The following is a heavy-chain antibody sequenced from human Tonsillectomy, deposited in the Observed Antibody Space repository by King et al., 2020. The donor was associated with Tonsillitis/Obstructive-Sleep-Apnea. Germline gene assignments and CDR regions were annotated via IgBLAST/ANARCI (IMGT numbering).Heavy chain of an antibody. CDR3: ATQPSSSHWFDP. V-gene: IGHV2-26*01. D-gene: IGHD6-6*01. J-gene: IGHJ5*02. Sequence: VTLQESGPVLVKPPETLTLTCTVSGFSLSNARMGVSWIRQPPGKALEWLAHIFSNDEKSYSTSLKSRLTISKDTSKSQVVLTMTNMDPVDTATYYCATQPSSSHWFDPWGQGTLVTVSS. CDR1: GFSLSNARMG. CDR2: IFSNDEK.